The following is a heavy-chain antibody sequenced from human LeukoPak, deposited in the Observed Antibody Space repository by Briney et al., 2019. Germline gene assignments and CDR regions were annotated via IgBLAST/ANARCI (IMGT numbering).Heavy chain of an antibody. Sequence: GGSLRLSCAASGFTFSSYAMSWVRQAPGKGLEWVSAISGSGGGTYYADSVKGRFTISRDNSKNTLYLQMNSLRAEDTAVYYCAKAKAMVMLTPYFDYWGQGTLVTVSS. CDR2: ISGSGGGT. D-gene: IGHD5-18*01. J-gene: IGHJ4*02. CDR3: AKAKAMVMLTPYFDY. CDR1: GFTFSSYA. V-gene: IGHV3-23*01.